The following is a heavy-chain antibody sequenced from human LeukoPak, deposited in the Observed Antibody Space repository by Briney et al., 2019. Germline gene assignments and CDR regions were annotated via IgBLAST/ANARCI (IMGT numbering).Heavy chain of an antibody. Sequence: GGSLRLSCAASGFTFSSFGMNWVRQAPGKGLEWVSFIDGSAGITYYADSVKGRFTISRDNAKNSLYLQMNSLRAEDTAVYYCCSGSYYGGVWCFDYWGQGTLVTVSS. CDR3: CSGSYYGGVWCFDY. J-gene: IGHJ4*02. V-gene: IGHV3-23*01. D-gene: IGHD1-26*01. CDR1: GFTFSSFG. CDR2: IDGSAGIT.